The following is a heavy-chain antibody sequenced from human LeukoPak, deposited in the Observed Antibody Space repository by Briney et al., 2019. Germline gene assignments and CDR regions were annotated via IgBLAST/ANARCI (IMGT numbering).Heavy chain of an antibody. V-gene: IGHV3-23*05. CDR3: AKQSYARSLGE. D-gene: IGHD3-10*02. CDR2: TKTGGTTT. J-gene: IGHJ4*02. Sequence: GVSLRLSCTTSIFPLSDFPMTWLRQARGKGRGRIPTTKTGGTTTYHAESVNGRFTIYRDNFKNALYLQISSLRIEDTAIYYCAKQSYARSLGEGGPGTLVTVSS. CDR1: IFPLSDFP.